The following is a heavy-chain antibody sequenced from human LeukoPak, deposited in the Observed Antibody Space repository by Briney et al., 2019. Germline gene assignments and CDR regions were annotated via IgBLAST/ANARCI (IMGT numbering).Heavy chain of an antibody. Sequence: SETLSLTCAVYGGSFSGYYWSWIRQPPGKGLEWIGEINHSGSTNYNPSLKSRVTISVDTSENQFSLKLSSVTAADTAVYYCASSYGSGSQADYWGQGTLVTVSS. CDR3: ASSYGSGSQADY. V-gene: IGHV4-34*01. J-gene: IGHJ4*02. CDR1: GGSFSGYY. D-gene: IGHD3-10*01. CDR2: INHSGST.